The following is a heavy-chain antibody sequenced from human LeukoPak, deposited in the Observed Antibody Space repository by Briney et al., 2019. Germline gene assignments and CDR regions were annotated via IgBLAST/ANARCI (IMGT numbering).Heavy chain of an antibody. CDR3: ARRGQRTGKNWFDP. Sequence: ASVKVSCKASGYTFTSYDINWVRPAAGQGLQWMGWMNPNSGNTVYAQKFQGRVTMTRNASISTDYMELSSLRSEDTAVYYCARRGQRTGKNWFDPWGQGTLVTVSS. CDR1: GYTFTSYD. D-gene: IGHD1-1*01. V-gene: IGHV1-8*01. CDR2: MNPNSGNT. J-gene: IGHJ5*02.